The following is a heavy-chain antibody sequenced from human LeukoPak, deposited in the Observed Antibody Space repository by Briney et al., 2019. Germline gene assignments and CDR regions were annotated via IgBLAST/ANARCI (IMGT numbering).Heavy chain of an antibody. CDR3: ARGPNYASGSYDNEVFDY. V-gene: IGHV3-23*01. Sequence: GGSLRLSCAASGFTFSSYAMTWVRQAPGKGLEWVSSISINSGGTYYADSVKGRFTISRDNSKNTLYLQMNSLRAEDTAVYYCARGPNYASGSYDNEVFDYWGQGTLVTVSS. J-gene: IGHJ4*02. CDR1: GFTFSSYA. CDR2: ISINSGGT. D-gene: IGHD3-10*01.